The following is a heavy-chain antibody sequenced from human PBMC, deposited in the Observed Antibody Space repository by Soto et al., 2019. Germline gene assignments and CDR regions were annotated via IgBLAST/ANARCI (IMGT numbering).Heavy chain of an antibody. Sequence: EVQLVESGGGLVQPGGSLRLSCAASGFTFSSYWMSWVRQAPGKGLEWVANIKQDGSEKNYVDSVKGRFTIFRDNAKNSLYLQMNCLRAEDTAVYFCARIDKRAFDYWGQGTLVTVSS. CDR3: ARIDKRAFDY. CDR2: IKQDGSEK. D-gene: IGHD3-9*01. J-gene: IGHJ4*02. CDR1: GFTFSSYW. V-gene: IGHV3-7*02.